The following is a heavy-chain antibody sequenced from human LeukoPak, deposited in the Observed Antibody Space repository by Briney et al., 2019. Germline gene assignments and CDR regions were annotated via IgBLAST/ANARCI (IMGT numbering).Heavy chain of an antibody. J-gene: IGHJ5*02. D-gene: IGHD3-10*01. Sequence: GASVRVSCKASGYTFTSYYMHWVRQAPGQGLEWMGWINPNSGGTNYAQKFQGRVTMTRDTSISTAYMELSRLRSDDTAVYYCARDARDMVRGVYWFDPWGQGTLVTVSS. CDR3: ARDARDMVRGVYWFDP. CDR1: GYTFTSYY. V-gene: IGHV1-2*02. CDR2: INPNSGGT.